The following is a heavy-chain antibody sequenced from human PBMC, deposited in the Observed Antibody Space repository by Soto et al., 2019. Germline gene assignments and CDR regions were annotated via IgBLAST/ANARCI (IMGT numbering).Heavy chain of an antibody. Sequence: GGSLRLSCAASGFTFSSYWMHWVRQAPGKGLVWVSRINSDGSSTSYADSVKGRFTISRDNAKNTLYLQMNSLRAEDTAVYYCEREGRGVAVPGGMDVWGQGTTVTVSS. V-gene: IGHV3-74*01. J-gene: IGHJ6*02. CDR2: INSDGSST. D-gene: IGHD2-2*01. CDR3: EREGRGVAVPGGMDV. CDR1: GFTFSSYW.